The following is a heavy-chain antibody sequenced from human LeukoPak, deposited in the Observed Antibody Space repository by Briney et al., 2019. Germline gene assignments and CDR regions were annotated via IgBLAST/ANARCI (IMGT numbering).Heavy chain of an antibody. V-gene: IGHV3-48*04. D-gene: IGHD1-26*01. J-gene: IGHJ4*01. Sequence: GGSLRLSCAASGFSFSSYSMNWVRQAPGKGLEWVSYISSSSTTMYYADSVKGRFTISRDNAKNSLYLQMNSLRAEDTAVYYCARVLAGATYFDYWGQGTLVTVSS. CDR1: GFSFSSYS. CDR2: ISSSSTTM. CDR3: ARVLAGATYFDY.